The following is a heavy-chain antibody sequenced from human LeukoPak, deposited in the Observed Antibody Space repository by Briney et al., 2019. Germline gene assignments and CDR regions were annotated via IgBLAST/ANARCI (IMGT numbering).Heavy chain of an antibody. V-gene: IGHV1-18*01. Sequence: GASVKVSCKASGYTFTSYGISWVRQAPGQGLEWMGWISAYNGNTNYAQKLQGRVTVTTDTSTSTAYMELRSLRSDDTAVYYCARVPLRAFGIAVDYWGQGTLVTVSS. J-gene: IGHJ4*02. CDR1: GYTFTSYG. CDR2: ISAYNGNT. D-gene: IGHD6-13*01. CDR3: ARVPLRAFGIAVDY.